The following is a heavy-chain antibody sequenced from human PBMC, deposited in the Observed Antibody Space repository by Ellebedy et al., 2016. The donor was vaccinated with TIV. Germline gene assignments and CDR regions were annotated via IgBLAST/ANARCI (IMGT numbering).Heavy chain of an antibody. CDR2: ITTANGNT. Sequence: ASVKVSCKASGYTFTSYGISWVRQAPGQGLEWMGWITTANGNTKYSQRFHDRVTFTRDTSATTAYMELSSLRSEDTAVYYCARSPTLSPHKGWFDPWGQGTLVSVSS. J-gene: IGHJ5*02. CDR1: GYTFTSYG. CDR3: ARSPTLSPHKGWFDP. V-gene: IGHV1-18*01.